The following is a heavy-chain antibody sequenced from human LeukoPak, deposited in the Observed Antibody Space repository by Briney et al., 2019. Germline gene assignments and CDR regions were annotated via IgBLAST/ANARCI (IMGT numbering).Heavy chain of an antibody. CDR1: GFTFSSYL. Sequence: GGSLRLSCAASGFTFSSYLMHWVRQAPGKGLVWVSRINSDGSSTSYADSVKGRFTISRDNAKNTLYLQMNSLRAEDTAVYYCARGNSGSYYYYYGMDVWGQGTTVTVSS. J-gene: IGHJ6*02. CDR3: ARGNSGSYYYYYGMDV. V-gene: IGHV3-74*01. D-gene: IGHD1-26*01. CDR2: INSDGSST.